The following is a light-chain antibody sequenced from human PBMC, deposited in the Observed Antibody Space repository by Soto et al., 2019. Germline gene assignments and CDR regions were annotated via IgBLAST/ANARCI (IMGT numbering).Light chain of an antibody. Sequence: QSALTQPPSASGSPGQSVTISCTGTSSDVGGYNYVSWYQQHPGKAPKLMIYEVSKRPSGVPDRFSCSKSGNTASLTVSGLQAEDEADYYRSSYAGSAWVVGTGTKLTVL. CDR3: SSYAGSAWV. CDR2: EVS. V-gene: IGLV2-8*01. J-gene: IGLJ1*01. CDR1: SSDVGGYNY.